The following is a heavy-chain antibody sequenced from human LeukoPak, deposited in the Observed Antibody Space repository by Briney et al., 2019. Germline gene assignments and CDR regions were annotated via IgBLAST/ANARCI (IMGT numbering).Heavy chain of an antibody. CDR1: GGSFSGYY. J-gene: IGHJ4*02. Sequence: SETLSLTCAVYGGSFSGYYWSWIRQPPGQGLEWIGEINHSGSTNYNPSLKSRLTISVDTSKNHFPLKFSSVTAADTAVYYCARGGRSSGWYYFDYWGQGTLVTVSS. CDR3: ARGGRSSGWYYFDY. D-gene: IGHD6-19*01. CDR2: INHSGST. V-gene: IGHV4-34*01.